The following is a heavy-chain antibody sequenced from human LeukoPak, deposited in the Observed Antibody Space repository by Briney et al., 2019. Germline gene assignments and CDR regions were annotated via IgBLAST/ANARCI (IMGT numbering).Heavy chain of an antibody. CDR2: IYYSGST. V-gene: IGHV4-39*01. CDR3: ARTYCSSTSCYRHYYYYYGIDV. CDR1: GGSISSSSYY. Sequence: SETLSLTCTVSGGSISSSSYYWGWIRQPPGKGLEWIGSIYYSGSTYYNPSLKSRVTISVDTSKNQFSLKLSSVTAADTAVYYCARTYCSSTSCYRHYYYYYGIDVWGQGTTVTVSS. D-gene: IGHD2-2*01. J-gene: IGHJ6*02.